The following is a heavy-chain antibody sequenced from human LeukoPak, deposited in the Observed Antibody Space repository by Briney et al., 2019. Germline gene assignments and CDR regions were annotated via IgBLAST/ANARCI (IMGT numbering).Heavy chain of an antibody. D-gene: IGHD3-9*01. V-gene: IGHV3-23*01. J-gene: IGHJ6*02. Sequence: GGSLRLSCAASGFTFSSYAMSWVRQAPGKGLEGGSAISGSGGSTYYADSVKGRVTISRGNSKDTLYLQMNSLRAEDTAVYYCAKDPTYYDILTGYNYGMDVWGQGTTVTVSS. CDR3: AKDPTYYDILTGYNYGMDV. CDR2: ISGSGGST. CDR1: GFTFSSYA.